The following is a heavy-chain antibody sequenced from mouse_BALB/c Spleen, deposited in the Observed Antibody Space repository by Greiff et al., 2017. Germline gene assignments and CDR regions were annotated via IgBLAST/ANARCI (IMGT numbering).Heavy chain of an antibody. Sequence: EVQLQESGGGLVKLGGSLKLSCAASGFTFSSYYMSWVRQTPEKRLELVAAINSNGGSTYYPDTVKGRCTISRDNAQNTLYLQMSSLKSEDTALYYCARELGHYCDYGGQGTTLTVSS. V-gene: IGHV5-6-2*01. CDR3: ARELGHYCDY. J-gene: IGHJ2*01. CDR1: GFTFSSYY. D-gene: IGHD4-1*01. CDR2: INSNGGST.